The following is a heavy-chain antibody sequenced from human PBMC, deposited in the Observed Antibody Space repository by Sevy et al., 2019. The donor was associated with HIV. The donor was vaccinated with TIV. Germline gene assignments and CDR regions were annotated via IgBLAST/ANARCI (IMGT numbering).Heavy chain of an antibody. CDR1: GFSFSSFW. Sequence: GGSLRLSCAASGFSFSSFWMSWVRQSPGKGLEWVANIKEDGSGKYYVDSVKGRFTISRYNAKNSPYLQMNSLRAEDTVVYYCAREGQWSDPGDYWGQGTLVTVSS. CDR3: AREGQWSDPGDY. D-gene: IGHD2-15*01. J-gene: IGHJ4*02. CDR2: IKEDGSGK. V-gene: IGHV3-7*01.